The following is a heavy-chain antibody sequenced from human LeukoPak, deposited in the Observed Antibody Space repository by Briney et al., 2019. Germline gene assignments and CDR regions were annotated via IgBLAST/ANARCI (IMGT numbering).Heavy chain of an antibody. CDR3: ARDLSWAAREWYFDL. Sequence: SETLSLTCIVSGGSISSGGYYWRWIRQHPGKGLEWIGYIYYSGSSYYNPSLKSRVTISVDTSKNQFSLRLSSVTAADTAVYYCARDLSWAAREWYFDLWGRGTLVTVSS. V-gene: IGHV4-31*03. J-gene: IGHJ2*01. D-gene: IGHD6-13*01. CDR2: IYYSGSS. CDR1: GGSISSGGYY.